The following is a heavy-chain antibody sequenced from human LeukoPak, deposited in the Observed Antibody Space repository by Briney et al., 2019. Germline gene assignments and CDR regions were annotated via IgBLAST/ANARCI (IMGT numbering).Heavy chain of an antibody. Sequence: ASVKVSCKASGYTFTSYGISWVRRAPGQGLEWMGWISAYNGNTNYAQKLQGRVTMTTDTSTSTAYMELRSLRSDDTAVYYCARDGEESVVVVPAAGPDYWGQGTLVTVSS. J-gene: IGHJ4*02. CDR2: ISAYNGNT. D-gene: IGHD2-2*01. V-gene: IGHV1-18*01. CDR3: ARDGEESVVVVPAAGPDY. CDR1: GYTFTSYG.